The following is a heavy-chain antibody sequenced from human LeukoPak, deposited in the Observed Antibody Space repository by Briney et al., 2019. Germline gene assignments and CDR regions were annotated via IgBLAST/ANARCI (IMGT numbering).Heavy chain of an antibody. J-gene: IGHJ5*02. CDR2: ISGSGGST. V-gene: IGHV3-23*01. D-gene: IGHD1-26*01. Sequence: PGGSLRLSCAASGFTFSSYAMSWVRQAPGKGLEWVSAISGSGGSTYYADSVKGRFTNSRDNSKNTLYLQMNSLRAEDTAVYYRAKDYGELRTNWFDPWGQGTLVTVSS. CDR3: AKDYGELRTNWFDP. CDR1: GFTFSSYA.